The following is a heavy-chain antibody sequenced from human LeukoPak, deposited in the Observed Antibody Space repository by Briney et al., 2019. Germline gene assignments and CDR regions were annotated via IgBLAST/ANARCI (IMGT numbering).Heavy chain of an antibody. Sequence: GGSLRLSCAASGFTFSAYGMHWVRQAPGKGLEGVALIPYDGSHKYYADSVKGRFTISRDNSKNTLYLQMNSLRAEDTAVYYCAKDDAVTYFDYWGQGTLVTVSS. CDR3: AKDDAVTYFDY. D-gene: IGHD4-17*01. J-gene: IGHJ4*02. CDR1: GFTFSAYG. CDR2: IPYDGSHK. V-gene: IGHV3-30*18.